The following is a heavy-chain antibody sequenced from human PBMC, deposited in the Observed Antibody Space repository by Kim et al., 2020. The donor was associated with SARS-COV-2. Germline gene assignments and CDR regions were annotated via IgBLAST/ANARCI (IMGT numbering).Heavy chain of an antibody. CDR2: ISYDGSNK. Sequence: GGSLRLSCAASGFTFSSYAMHWVRQAPGKGLEWVAVISYDGSNKYYADSVKGRFTISRDNSKNTLYLQMNSLRAEDTAVYYCARAFSSRTIDGMDVWGQG. V-gene: IGHV3-30-3*01. CDR3: ARAFSSRTIDGMDV. CDR1: GFTFSSYA. J-gene: IGHJ6*02. D-gene: IGHD3-3*01.